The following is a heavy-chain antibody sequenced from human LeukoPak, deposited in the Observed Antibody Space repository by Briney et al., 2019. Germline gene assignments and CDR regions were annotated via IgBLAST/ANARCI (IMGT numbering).Heavy chain of an antibody. CDR1: GFTFSSYS. CDR3: AKDDYGDSPDY. J-gene: IGHJ4*02. Sequence: GGSLRLSCAASGFTFSSYSMNWVRQAPGKGLEWVSSISSSSSYIYYADSVKGRFTISRDNSKNTLYLQMNSLRAEDTAVYYCAKDDYGDSPDYWGQGTLVTVSS. CDR2: ISSSSSYI. D-gene: IGHD4-17*01. V-gene: IGHV3-21*01.